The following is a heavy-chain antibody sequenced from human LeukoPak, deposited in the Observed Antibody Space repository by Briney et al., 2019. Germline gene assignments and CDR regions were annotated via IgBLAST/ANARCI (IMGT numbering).Heavy chain of an antibody. CDR2: ISDSGGST. CDR1: GFTFSSYA. D-gene: IGHD6-13*01. V-gene: IGHV3-23*01. J-gene: IGHJ4*02. CDR3: ARKGAAAQGDY. Sequence: GRSLRLSCAASGFTFSSYAMHWVRQAPGKGLEWVSTISDSGGSTYYADSVKGRFTISRDNSKNTLYLQMNSLRADDTAVYYCARKGAAAQGDYWGQRTLVTVSS.